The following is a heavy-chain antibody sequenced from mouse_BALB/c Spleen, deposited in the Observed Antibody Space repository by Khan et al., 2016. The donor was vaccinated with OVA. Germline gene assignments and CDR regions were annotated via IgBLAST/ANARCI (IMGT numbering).Heavy chain of an antibody. V-gene: IGHV1-7*01. D-gene: IGHD6-1*01. CDR3: TRRGLRLNFAY. CDR1: GYTFINYW. CDR2: INPSTGYS. Sequence: VQLVESGAELAKPGASVKMSCKASGYTFINYWILWVKQRPGQGLEWIGYINPSTGYSEYNQNFKDKATLTADKSSSTAYMQLSILTSEATAVYFCTRRGLRLNFAYWARGTTLTVSS. J-gene: IGHJ2*01.